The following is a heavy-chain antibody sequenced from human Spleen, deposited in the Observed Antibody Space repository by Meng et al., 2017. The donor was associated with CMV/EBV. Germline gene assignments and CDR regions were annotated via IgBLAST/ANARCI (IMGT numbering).Heavy chain of an antibody. CDR2: IRQDGGRI. J-gene: IGHJ4*02. CDR1: GFTFSSYA. V-gene: IGHV3-7*01. Sequence: GGSLRLSCAASGFTFSSYAMSWVRQAPGKGLEWVANIRQDGGRIYYVGSVMGRFSISRDNAKNSLFLQMNSLRAEDTAVYYCAREWERCSSTSCGYYWGQGTLVTVSS. CDR3: AREWERCSSTSCGYY. D-gene: IGHD2-2*01.